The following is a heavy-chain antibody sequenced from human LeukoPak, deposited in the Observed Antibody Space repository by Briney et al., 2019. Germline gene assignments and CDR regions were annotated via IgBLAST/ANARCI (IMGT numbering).Heavy chain of an antibody. Sequence: GESLKISCKGSGYSFTSYWIGWVRQMPGKGLEWMAIIYPGDSDTRHNPPFQGQVTISAGKSISTAYLQWSSLKASDTAMYYCARDGYYYDSSGYQYYFDYWGQGTLVTVSS. J-gene: IGHJ4*02. V-gene: IGHV5-51*01. D-gene: IGHD3-22*01. CDR2: IYPGDSDT. CDR3: ARDGYYYDSSGYQYYFDY. CDR1: GYSFTSYW.